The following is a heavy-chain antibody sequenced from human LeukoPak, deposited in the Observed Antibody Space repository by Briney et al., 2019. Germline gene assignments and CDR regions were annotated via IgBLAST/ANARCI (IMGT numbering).Heavy chain of an antibody. D-gene: IGHD2-15*01. J-gene: IGHJ3*02. Sequence: GGSLRLSGAAYGFTFSSYSMNWVRQAPGKGLEWVSYISSSSSTIYYTDSVKGRFTISRDNAKNSLYLQMNSLRAEDTAVYYCAKMRISGYCSGGSCYPDAFDIWGQGTMVTVSS. V-gene: IGHV3-48*01. CDR2: ISSSSSTI. CDR1: GFTFSSYS. CDR3: AKMRISGYCSGGSCYPDAFDI.